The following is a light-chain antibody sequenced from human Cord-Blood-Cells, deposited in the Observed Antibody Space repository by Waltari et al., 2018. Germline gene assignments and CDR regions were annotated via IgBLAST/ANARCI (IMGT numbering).Light chain of an antibody. CDR3: QQYYSTPWT. CDR1: QSVLYSSNNKNY. CDR2: WAS. V-gene: IGKV4-1*01. Sequence: DIVMTQSPDSLAVSLGERATINCKSSQSVLYSSNNKNYLAWYQQKPGQPPNLLIYWASTRESGVPDRFSGSGSRTDFTLTISSLQAEDVAVYYCQQYYSTPWTFGQGTKVEIK. J-gene: IGKJ1*01.